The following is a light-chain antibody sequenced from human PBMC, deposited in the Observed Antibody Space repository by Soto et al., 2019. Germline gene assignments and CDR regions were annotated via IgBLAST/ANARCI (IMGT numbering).Light chain of an antibody. J-gene: IGKJ1*01. CDR2: GAS. CDR3: QQYGDSPRT. CDR1: RSVTRGTY. V-gene: IGKV3-20*01. Sequence: EIVLTQSPGTLSLSPGERATLSCRASRSVTRGTYLAWYQQRPGQAPWLLIYGASSRATGIPDRFSGSGSGTDFTLTISSLEPEDFAVYYCQQYGDSPRTFGQGTRVEIK.